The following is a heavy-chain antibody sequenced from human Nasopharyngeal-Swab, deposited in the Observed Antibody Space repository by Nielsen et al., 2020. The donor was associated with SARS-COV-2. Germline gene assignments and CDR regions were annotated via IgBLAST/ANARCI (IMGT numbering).Heavy chain of an antibody. CDR1: GFTVSSNY. D-gene: IGHD6-19*01. Sequence: GGSLRLSCAASGFTVSSNYMSWVRQAPGKGLEWVSVIYSDGSTYYADSVKGRFTIPRDNSKNTLYLQMNILRAEDTAMYYCARDHSSGWYFDYWGQGTLVTVSS. V-gene: IGHV3-66*01. CDR3: ARDHSSGWYFDY. J-gene: IGHJ4*02. CDR2: IYSDGST.